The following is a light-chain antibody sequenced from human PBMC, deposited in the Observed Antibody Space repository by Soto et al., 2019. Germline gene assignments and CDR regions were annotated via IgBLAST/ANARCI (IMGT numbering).Light chain of an antibody. CDR1: QSVSSN. CDR2: GAS. CDR3: QQYNNGPPIT. V-gene: IGKV3D-15*01. J-gene: IGKJ5*01. Sequence: EIVMTQSPGTLSVSPGERATLSCRASQSVSSNLAWYQQKPGQAPRLLIYGASTRATGIPARFSGSGSGTEFTLTITCLQSEDFADYYCQQYNNGPPITFGQGTRLEIK.